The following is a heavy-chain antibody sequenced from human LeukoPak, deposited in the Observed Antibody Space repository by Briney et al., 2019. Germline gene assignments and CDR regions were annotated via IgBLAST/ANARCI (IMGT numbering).Heavy chain of an antibody. CDR3: ARAGYSYGTGYYSDF. CDR1: GGSISNYY. V-gene: IGHV4-59*01. Sequence: SETLSLTCTVSGGSISNYYWSWIRLPPGKGPEWIGYIYYTGATYYNPSLKSRVTISLDTPKNQFSLKLNSVTAADAAVYYCARAGYSYGTGYYSDFWGQGALVTVPS. CDR2: IYYTGAT. J-gene: IGHJ4*02. D-gene: IGHD5-18*01.